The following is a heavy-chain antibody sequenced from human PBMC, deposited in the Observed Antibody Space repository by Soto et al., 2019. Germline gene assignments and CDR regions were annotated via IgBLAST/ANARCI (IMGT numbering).Heavy chain of an antibody. CDR1: GFTFSSYG. J-gene: IGHJ4*02. D-gene: IGHD4-17*01. CDR2: ISYDGSNK. Sequence: QVQLVESGGGVVQPGRSLRLSCAASGFTFSSYGMHWVRQAPGKGLEWVAVISYDGSNKYYADSVKGRFTISRDNSKNTLYLQMNSLRAEDTAVYYCAKDPHDYGYYIFDYWGQGTLVTVSS. CDR3: AKDPHDYGYYIFDY. V-gene: IGHV3-30*18.